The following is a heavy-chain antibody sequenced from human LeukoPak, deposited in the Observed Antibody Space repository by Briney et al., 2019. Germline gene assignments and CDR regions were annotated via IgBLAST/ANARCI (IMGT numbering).Heavy chain of an antibody. V-gene: IGHV3-48*02. Sequence: GGSLRLSCAASGFTFSSYSMTWVRQAPGKGLEWVSYISSSSSIIYYADSVKGRFTISRDNAKNSLYLQMNSLRDEDTAVYYCARDKYAYDFWSGYYHWFDPWGQGTLVTVSS. J-gene: IGHJ5*02. CDR2: ISSSSSII. D-gene: IGHD3-3*01. CDR3: ARDKYAYDFWSGYYHWFDP. CDR1: GFTFSSYS.